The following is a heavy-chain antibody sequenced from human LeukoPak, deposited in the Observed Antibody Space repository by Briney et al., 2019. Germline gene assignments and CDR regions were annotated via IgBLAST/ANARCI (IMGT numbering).Heavy chain of an antibody. J-gene: IGHJ4*02. Sequence: SETLSLTCTVSGGSISSSSYYWGWIRQPPGKGLEWIGTIYYSGSTYYDPSLKSRVTISVDTSKNQFSLKLSSVTAADTAVYYCARVVPMYSSDWYDDYWGQGTLVTVSS. CDR2: IYYSGST. CDR3: ARVVPMYSSDWYDDY. V-gene: IGHV4-39*01. CDR1: GGSISSSSYY. D-gene: IGHD6-19*01.